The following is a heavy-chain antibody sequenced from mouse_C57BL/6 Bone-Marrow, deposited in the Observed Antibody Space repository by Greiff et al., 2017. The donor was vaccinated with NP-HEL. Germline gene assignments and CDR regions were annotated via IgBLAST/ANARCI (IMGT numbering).Heavy chain of an antibody. J-gene: IGHJ3*01. CDR3: ARGDWDGAY. D-gene: IGHD4-1*01. Sequence: VKLQESGAELARPGASVKLSCKASGYTFTSYGISWVKQRTGQGLEWIGEIYPRSGNTYYNEKFKGKATLTADKSSSTAYMELRSLTSEDSAVYFCARGDWDGAYWGQGTLVTVSA. CDR1: GYTFTSYG. CDR2: IYPRSGNT. V-gene: IGHV1-81*01.